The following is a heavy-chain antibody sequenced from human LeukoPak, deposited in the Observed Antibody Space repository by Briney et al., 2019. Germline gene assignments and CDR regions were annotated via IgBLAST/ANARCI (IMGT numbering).Heavy chain of an antibody. D-gene: IGHD3-3*01. CDR3: ATTELLRDEPVFDY. V-gene: IGHV4-59*01. CDR1: GAFINDFY. Sequence: SETLSLTCAVSGAFINDFYWTWIRQPPGKGLEWIGYVYYGGSTNYNPSLKSRVSMSVDTSKNQFSLTLTSVTVADTAVYYCATTELLRDEPVFDYWGQGTLVTVSS. CDR2: VYYGGST. J-gene: IGHJ4*02.